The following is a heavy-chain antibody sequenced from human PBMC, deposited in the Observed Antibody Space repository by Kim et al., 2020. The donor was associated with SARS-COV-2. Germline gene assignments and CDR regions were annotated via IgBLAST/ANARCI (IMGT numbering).Heavy chain of an antibody. CDR1: GFTFGDYA. Sequence: GGSLRLSCAASGFTFGDYAMHWVRQAPGKGLEWVSGISWNSGSIGYADSVKGRFTISRDNAKNSLYLQMNSLRAEDTALYYCAKDTLRGVRGVFYFDYWGQGTLVTVSS. CDR2: ISWNSGSI. J-gene: IGHJ4*02. D-gene: IGHD3-10*01. V-gene: IGHV3-9*01. CDR3: AKDTLRGVRGVFYFDY.